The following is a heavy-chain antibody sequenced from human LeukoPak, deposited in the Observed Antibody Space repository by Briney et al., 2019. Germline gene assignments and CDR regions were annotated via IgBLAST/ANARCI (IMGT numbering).Heavy chain of an antibody. CDR3: ARDDGSSGGSSWVF. D-gene: IGHD1-26*01. CDR2: ISPSGGST. J-gene: IGHJ4*02. V-gene: IGHV1-46*01. CDR1: GYTFTSNY. Sequence: ASVKVSCKAFGYTFTSNYMHWVRQAPGQGPEWMGVISPSGGSTTYAQKFQGRVTLTRDMSTSTDYLELSSLRSDDTAVYYCARDDGSSGGSSWVFWGQGTLVTVSS.